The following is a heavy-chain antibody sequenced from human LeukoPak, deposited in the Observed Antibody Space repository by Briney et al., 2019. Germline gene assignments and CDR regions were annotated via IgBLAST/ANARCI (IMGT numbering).Heavy chain of an antibody. CDR3: AREGRNWFDP. V-gene: IGHV1-2*06. J-gene: IGHJ5*02. Sequence: ASVKVSCKASGYTFTANSMHWVRQAPGQGLEWMGRLNPNNGDTTYAQKFQGRVTMTRDTSISTAYMELSSLRSDDTAVYYCAREGRNWFDPWGQGTLVTVSS. CDR2: LNPNNGDT. CDR1: GYTFTANS.